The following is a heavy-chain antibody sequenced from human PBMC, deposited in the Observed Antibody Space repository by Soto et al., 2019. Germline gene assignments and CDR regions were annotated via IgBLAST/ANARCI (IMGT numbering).Heavy chain of an antibody. CDR3: ARDTYGILTGENDAFDI. CDR2: ISSSSSYT. D-gene: IGHD3-9*01. Sequence: PGGALRLSCAASGFTFSDYHMNWIRQAPGQGLEWVSYISSSSSYTNYADSVKGRFTISRDNAKNSLYLQMNSLRAEDTAVYYCARDTYGILTGENDAFDIWGQGTMVTVSS. CDR1: GFTFSDYH. V-gene: IGHV3-11*05. J-gene: IGHJ3*02.